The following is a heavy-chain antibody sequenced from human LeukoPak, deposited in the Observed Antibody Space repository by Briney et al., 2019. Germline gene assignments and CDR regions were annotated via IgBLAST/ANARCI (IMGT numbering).Heavy chain of an antibody. CDR2: IYFSGST. D-gene: IGHD6-6*01. CDR3: ARGAAPHYSDY. Sequence: SETLSLTCTVSGGSIRSHCWSWVRQPPGKGLEWIGYIYFSGSTNYNPSLKSRVTISMGTSEKQFSLKLSSVTAADTAVYYCARGAAPHYSDYWGQGTLVTVSS. J-gene: IGHJ4*02. CDR1: GGSIRSHC. V-gene: IGHV4-59*11.